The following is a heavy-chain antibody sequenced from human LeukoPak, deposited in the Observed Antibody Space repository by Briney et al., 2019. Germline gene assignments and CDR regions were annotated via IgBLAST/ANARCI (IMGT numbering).Heavy chain of an antibody. V-gene: IGHV3-43*02. D-gene: IGHD1-26*01. Sequence: PGGSLRLSCAASGFTFDDYAMHWVRQAPGKGLEWVSLISGDGGSTYYADSVKGRFTISRDNSKNSLYLQMNSLRTEDTALYYCAKDMAVGEPPEGAFDIWSQGTMVTVSS. CDR2: ISGDGGST. CDR1: GFTFDDYA. CDR3: AKDMAVGEPPEGAFDI. J-gene: IGHJ3*02.